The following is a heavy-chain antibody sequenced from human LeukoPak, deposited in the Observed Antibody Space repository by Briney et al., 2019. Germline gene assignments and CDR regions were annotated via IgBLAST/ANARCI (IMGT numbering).Heavy chain of an antibody. CDR3: ARGATRRYNYDFWSGYPYNWFDP. Sequence: KASETLSLTCAVYGGSFSGYYWSWIRQPPGKGLEWIGEINHSGSTNYNPSLKSRVTISVDTSKNQFSLKLSSVTAADTAVYYCARGATRRYNYDFWSGYPYNWFDPWGQGTLVTVSS. CDR1: GGSFSGYY. V-gene: IGHV4-34*01. CDR2: INHSGST. D-gene: IGHD3-3*01. J-gene: IGHJ5*02.